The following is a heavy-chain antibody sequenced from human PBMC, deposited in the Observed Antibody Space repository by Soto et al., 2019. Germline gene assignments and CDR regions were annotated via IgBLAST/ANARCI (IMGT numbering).Heavy chain of an antibody. J-gene: IGHJ4*02. CDR3: AKGRDYYDSSAYPEDY. V-gene: IGHV4-59*01. D-gene: IGHD3-22*01. Sequence: QVQLQESGPGLVKPSETLSLTCTVSGGSISGYYWSWLRQPPRKGLEWIGYISYLGGPNYKPSLKSQVTIAVDMSNNQFSLSLSSVTAADTAVYYCAKGRDYYDSSAYPEDYWRQGTLVTVSS. CDR1: GGSISGYY. CDR2: ISYLGGP.